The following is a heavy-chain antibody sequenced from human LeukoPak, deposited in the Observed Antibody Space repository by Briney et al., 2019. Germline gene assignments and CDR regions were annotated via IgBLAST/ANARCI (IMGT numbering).Heavy chain of an antibody. CDR2: IYYSGDT. Sequence: SEILSLTCTVSGGSISHYYWSWIRQPPGKGLEWIGYIYYSGDTKYNPSLKSRVTISVDTSKNQFSLKLSSVTAADTAVYYCARHPYSNFVLDYWGQGTLVTVSS. J-gene: IGHJ4*02. D-gene: IGHD4-11*01. CDR1: GGSISHYY. CDR3: ARHPYSNFVLDY. V-gene: IGHV4-59*08.